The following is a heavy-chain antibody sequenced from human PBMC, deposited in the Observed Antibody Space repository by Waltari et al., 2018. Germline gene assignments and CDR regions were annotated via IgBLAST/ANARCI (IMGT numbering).Heavy chain of an antibody. CDR1: GFAFRNYA. J-gene: IGHJ4*02. D-gene: IGHD6-6*01. V-gene: IGHV3-23*03. CDR2: IHNDGTTT. CDR3: AKARGSTSSRYYFDY. Sequence: EVQLLESGGGLVQPGGSLRLSCAGSGFAFRNYALSWVRQAPGKGLEWVSLIHNDGTTTYYADSVKGRFTIFRDDSKNTLHLQVNSPVAEDTALYYCAKARGSTSSRYYFDYWGQGTLVTVSS.